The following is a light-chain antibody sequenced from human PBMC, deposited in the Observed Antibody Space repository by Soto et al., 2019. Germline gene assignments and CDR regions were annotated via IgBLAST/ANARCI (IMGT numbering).Light chain of an antibody. V-gene: IGKV1-5*03. CDR1: QTISSW. J-gene: IGKJ1*01. Sequence: DIQMTQSPSTLSGSVGDRVTTTYRASQTISSWLARYQQKPGKAPKLLIYKASTLKSGVPSRFSGSGSGTEFTLTISSLQPDDFATYYCQHYNSYSEAFGQGTKVDIK. CDR2: KAS. CDR3: QHYNSYSEA.